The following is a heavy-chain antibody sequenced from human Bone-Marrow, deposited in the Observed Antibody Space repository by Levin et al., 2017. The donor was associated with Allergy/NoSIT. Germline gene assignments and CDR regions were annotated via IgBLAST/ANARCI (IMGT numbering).Heavy chain of an antibody. V-gene: IGHV3-30*03. Sequence: GGSLRLSCAASGFSFNYYGMHWVRQAPGRGLEWVAVITSDATREDYADSVKGRFTISRDNSKNMLYLQMNSLRVEDTAVYYCHDDYSNYVGGYWGQGTLVTVSS. CDR3: HDDYSNYVGGY. CDR2: ITSDATRE. D-gene: IGHD4-11*01. CDR1: GFSFNYYG. J-gene: IGHJ4*02.